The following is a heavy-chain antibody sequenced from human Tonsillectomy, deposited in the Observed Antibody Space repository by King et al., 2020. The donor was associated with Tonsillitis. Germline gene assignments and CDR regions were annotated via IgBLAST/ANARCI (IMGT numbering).Heavy chain of an antibody. CDR3: ARETQAYYYYMDV. J-gene: IGHJ6*03. Sequence: VQLVESGGGLDQPGGSMRLSCADSGFTFSSYWMHWVRQAPGKGLVWVSRINSDGSSTSYADSVKGRFTISRDNAKNTLYLQMNSLRAEDTAVYYCARETQAYYYYMDVLGKGTTVTVSS. CDR1: GFTFSSYW. V-gene: IGHV3-74*01. CDR2: INSDGSST.